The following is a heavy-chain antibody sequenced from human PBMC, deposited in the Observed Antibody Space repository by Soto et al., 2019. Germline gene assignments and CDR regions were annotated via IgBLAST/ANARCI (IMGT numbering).Heavy chain of an antibody. J-gene: IGHJ4*02. CDR2: IYYSGST. CDR1: GGSVSIGSNY. V-gene: IGHV4-61*01. CDR3: ARTTVTLYLDY. D-gene: IGHD4-17*01. Sequence: QVQLQESGPGLVKPSETLSVTCTVSGGSVSIGSNYWSWIRQPPGKGLEWIGYIYYSGSTNYNPSLKSRSTISVDTSKNQFSLRLSSVTAADTAIYYCARTTVTLYLDYWGQGTLVTVSS.